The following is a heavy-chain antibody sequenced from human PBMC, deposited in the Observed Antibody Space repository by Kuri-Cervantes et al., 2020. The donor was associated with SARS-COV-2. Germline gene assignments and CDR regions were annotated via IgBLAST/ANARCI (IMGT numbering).Heavy chain of an antibody. J-gene: IGHJ4*02. CDR3: ARVLTITMIVVVEVGGADY. D-gene: IGHD3-22*01. CDR1: GFTFSSYS. CDR2: ISYDGSNK. V-gene: IGHV3-30*03. Sequence: GESLKISCAASGFTFSSYSMNWVRQAPGKGLEWVAVISYDGSNKYYADSVKGRFTISRDNSKNTLYLQMNSLRAEDTAVYYCARVLTITMIVVVEVGGADYWGQGTLVTVSS.